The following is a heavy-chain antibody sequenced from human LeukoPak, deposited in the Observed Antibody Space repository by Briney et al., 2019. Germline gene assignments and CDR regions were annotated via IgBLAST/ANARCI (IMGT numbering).Heavy chain of an antibody. CDR3: ARGVVARPLDY. CDR1: GFTSSSYE. V-gene: IGHV3-48*03. CDR2: IDSSGSTI. D-gene: IGHD2-15*01. J-gene: IGHJ4*02. Sequence: GGSLRLSCAASGFTSSSYEMNWVRQAPGKGLEWVSYIDSSGSTIYYADSVKGRLTISRDNAKNSLYLQMNSLRAEDTAVYYCARGVVARPLDYWGQGTLATVSS.